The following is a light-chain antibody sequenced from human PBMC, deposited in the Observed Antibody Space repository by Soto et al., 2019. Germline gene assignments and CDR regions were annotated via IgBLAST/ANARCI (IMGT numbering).Light chain of an antibody. J-gene: IGKJ4*01. Sequence: DIVMTQSPDSPAVSLGERATINCKSSQSVLYSSNNKNYFGWHQQKPGQPPKLLINWASTRESGVPYRFSGSASWREFNLTIGSLQADDESCYYCWQYDSTPRTVVGGTKIEIK. CDR1: QSVLYSSNNKNY. CDR2: WAS. V-gene: IGKV4-1*01. CDR3: WQYDSTPRT.